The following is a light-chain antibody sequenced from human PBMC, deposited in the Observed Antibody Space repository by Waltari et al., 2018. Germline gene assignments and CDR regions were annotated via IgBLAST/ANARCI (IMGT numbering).Light chain of an antibody. V-gene: IGLV2-8*01. CDR3: RSYGV. CDR1: SSDVGGYNY. J-gene: IGLJ1*01. CDR2: EVS. Sequence: QSALTQPPSASGSPGQSVTISCTGTSSDVGGYNYVSWYQQHPGKAPNLLIYEVSKRPSGVPDRFSGSKSGNTASLTVSGLQAEDEADYYCRSYGVFGTGTKVTVL.